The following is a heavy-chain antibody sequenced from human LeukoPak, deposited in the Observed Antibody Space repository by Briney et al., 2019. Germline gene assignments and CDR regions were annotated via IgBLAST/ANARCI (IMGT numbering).Heavy chain of an antibody. J-gene: IGHJ4*02. CDR2: ISHDGSDK. V-gene: IGHV3-30*04. D-gene: IGHD4-23*01. CDR3: ARDGNSPADY. Sequence: GGSLRLSRAASGFTFSTYAMHWVRQAQGKGLEWVAVISHDGSDKFYADSVKGRFTISRDNSNNILYLQMNNLRPEDTAVYYCARDGNSPADYWGQGTLVTVSS. CDR1: GFTFSTYA.